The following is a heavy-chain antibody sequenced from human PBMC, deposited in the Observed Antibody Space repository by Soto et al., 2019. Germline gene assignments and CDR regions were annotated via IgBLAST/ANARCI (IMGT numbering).Heavy chain of an antibody. CDR3: TTVDSIAARPYGMDV. CDR2: IKSKTDGGTT. CDR1: GFTFSNAW. Sequence: GGSLRLSCAASGFTFSNAWMSWVRQAPGKGLEWVGRIKSKTDGGTTDYAAPVKGRFTISRDDSKNTLYLQMNSLKTEDTAVYYCTTVDSIAARPYGMDVWGQGTTVTVSS. V-gene: IGHV3-15*01. D-gene: IGHD6-6*01. J-gene: IGHJ6*02.